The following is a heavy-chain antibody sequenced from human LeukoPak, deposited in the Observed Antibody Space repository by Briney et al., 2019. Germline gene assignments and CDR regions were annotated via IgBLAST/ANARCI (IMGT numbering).Heavy chain of an antibody. D-gene: IGHD4-17*01. V-gene: IGHV1-2*02. J-gene: IGHJ3*02. CDR2: INPNSGGT. CDR3: ARDRSTVTSGMGAFEI. Sequence: GASVKVSCKASGYTFTGYYMHWVRQAPGQGLEWMGWINPNSGGTNYAQKFQGRVTMTRDTSISTAYMELSRLRSDDTAVYYCARDRSTVTSGMGAFEIWGQGTMVTVSS. CDR1: GYTFTGYY.